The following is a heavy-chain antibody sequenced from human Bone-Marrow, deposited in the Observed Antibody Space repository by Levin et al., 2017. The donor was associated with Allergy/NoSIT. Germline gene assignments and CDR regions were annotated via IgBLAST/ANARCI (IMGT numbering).Heavy chain of an antibody. CDR3: ARHVSTDCSSCDDAFDS. CDR1: GGSISNYY. J-gene: IGHJ3*02. D-gene: IGHD6-13*01. V-gene: IGHV4-59*08. CDR2: VHYRGNT. Sequence: SQTLSLTCTVSGGSISNYYWSWIRQPPGKGLQWIGYVHYRGNTKDNPSLKSRVTTSVDTSKNQCSLKLSSVTAADTAVYYCARHVSTDCSSCDDAFDSWGQGTMVTVSS.